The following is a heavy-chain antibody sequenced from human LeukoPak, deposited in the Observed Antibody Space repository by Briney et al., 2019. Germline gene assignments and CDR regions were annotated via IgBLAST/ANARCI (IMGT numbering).Heavy chain of an antibody. J-gene: IGHJ5*02. CDR3: ARAPRGSGIAARPPWFDP. D-gene: IGHD6-6*01. V-gene: IGHV3-30-3*01. CDR2: ISYDGSNK. CDR1: GFTFSSYA. Sequence: GGSLRLSCAASGFTFSSYAMHWVRQAPGKGLEWVAVISYDGSNKYYADSVKGRFTISRDNSKNTLYLQMNSLRAEDTAVYYCARAPRGSGIAARPPWFDPWGQGTLVTVSS.